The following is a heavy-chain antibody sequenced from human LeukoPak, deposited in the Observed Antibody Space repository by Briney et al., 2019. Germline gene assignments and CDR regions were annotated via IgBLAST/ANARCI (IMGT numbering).Heavy chain of an antibody. D-gene: IGHD1-26*01. V-gene: IGHV1-69*13. CDR2: IIPIFGTA. Sequence: SVKVSCKASGYTFTSYYMHWVRQAPGQGLEWMGGIIPIFGTANYAQKFQGRVTITADESTSTAYMELSSLRSEDTAVYYCATSVGATYGYFDYWGQGTLVTVSS. CDR1: GYTFTSYY. J-gene: IGHJ4*02. CDR3: ATSVGATYGYFDY.